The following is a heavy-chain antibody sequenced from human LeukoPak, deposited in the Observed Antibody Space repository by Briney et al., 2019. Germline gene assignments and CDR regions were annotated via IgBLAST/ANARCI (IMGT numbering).Heavy chain of an antibody. CDR2: ISGSGGST. CDR3: AKESRTDIVVVVAATKLGNYFDY. CDR1: GFTFSSYA. Sequence: GGSLRLSCAASGFTFSSYAMSWVRQAPGKGLEWVSAISGSGGSTYYAGSVKGRFTISRDNSKNTLYLQMNSLRAEDTAVYYCAKESRTDIVVVVAATKLGNYFDYWGQGTLVTVSS. V-gene: IGHV3-23*01. J-gene: IGHJ4*02. D-gene: IGHD2-15*01.